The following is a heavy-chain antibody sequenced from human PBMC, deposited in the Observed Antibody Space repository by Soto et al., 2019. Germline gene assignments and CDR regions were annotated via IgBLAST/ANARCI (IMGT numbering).Heavy chain of an antibody. CDR3: ATTRGGGGY. D-gene: IGHD3-10*01. J-gene: IGHJ4*02. V-gene: IGHV3-53*01. CDR2: IYSGGNT. CDR1: GFTVSNNY. Sequence: EVQLVESGGGLIQPGGSLRLSCAVSGFTVSNNYMSWVRQAPGKGLEGVSVIYSGGNTAYGDSVKGRFTISIDNSKNTLYLQMNGWRADDAAAFYGATTRGGGGYWGQGTLVTVSS.